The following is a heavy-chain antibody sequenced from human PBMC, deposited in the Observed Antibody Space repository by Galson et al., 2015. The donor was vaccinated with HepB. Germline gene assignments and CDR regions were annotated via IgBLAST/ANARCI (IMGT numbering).Heavy chain of an antibody. CDR1: GFTFSSYA. CDR3: ARTYYYDSSGYYYGTHIDY. V-gene: IGHV3-64*01. Sequence: SLRLSCAASGFTFSSYAMHWVRQAPGKGLEYVSAISSNGGSTYYANSVKGRFTISRDNSKNTLYLQMGSLRAEDMAVYYCARTYYYDSSGYYYGTHIDYWGQGTLVTVSS. J-gene: IGHJ4*02. D-gene: IGHD3-22*01. CDR2: ISSNGGST.